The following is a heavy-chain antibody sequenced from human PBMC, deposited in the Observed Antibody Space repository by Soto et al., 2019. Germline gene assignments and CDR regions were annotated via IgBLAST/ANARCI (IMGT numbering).Heavy chain of an antibody. D-gene: IGHD5-18*01. Sequence: ASVKVSCKASGYTFTSYYMHWVRQAPGQGLEWMGIINPSGGSTAYAQKFQGRVTMTRDTSTSTVYMELSSLRSEDTAVYYCASSLPRDTLEYYFDYWGQGTLVTVSS. J-gene: IGHJ4*02. CDR2: INPSGGST. V-gene: IGHV1-46*03. CDR1: GYTFTSYY. CDR3: ASSLPRDTLEYYFDY.